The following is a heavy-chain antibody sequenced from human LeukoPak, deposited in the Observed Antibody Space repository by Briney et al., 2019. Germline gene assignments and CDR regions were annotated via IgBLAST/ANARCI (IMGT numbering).Heavy chain of an antibody. V-gene: IGHV3-48*01. Sequence: GGSLRLSCAASGFTFSSYSMNWVRQAPGKGLEWVSYISSSSTIYYADSVKGRFTISRDNAKNSLYLQMNSLRAEDTAVYYCARGHVKGLIDYWGQGTLVTVSS. J-gene: IGHJ4*02. CDR3: ARGHVKGLIDY. CDR1: GFTFSSYS. D-gene: IGHD2/OR15-2a*01. CDR2: ISSSSTI.